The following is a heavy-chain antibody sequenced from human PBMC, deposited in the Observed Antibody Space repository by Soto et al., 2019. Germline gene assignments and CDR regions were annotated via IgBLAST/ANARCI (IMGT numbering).Heavy chain of an antibody. Sequence: XTPCLGSAVAGGSFRVYYGDLVPQPPGKEHEYIGYIYYSGTTYYNPSLRGRVTISVDTSTKQFSLKLKSVTAADTAFYYCAGDRGDSIEYWGQGIQVTVSS. CDR2: IYYSGTT. CDR3: AGDRGDSIEY. J-gene: IGHJ4*02. CDR1: GGSFRVYY. V-gene: IGHV4-59*01. D-gene: IGHD2-21*02.